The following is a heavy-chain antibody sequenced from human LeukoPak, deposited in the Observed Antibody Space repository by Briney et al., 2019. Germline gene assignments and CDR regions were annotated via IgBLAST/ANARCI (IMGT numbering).Heavy chain of an antibody. CDR2: ISYDGSNK. V-gene: IGHV3-30*18. CDR3: AKDKYSGSYGPLDY. D-gene: IGHD1-26*01. J-gene: IGHJ4*02. Sequence: PGGSLRLSCAASGCTFSNYGMHWVRQAPGKGLEWVAVISYDGSNKYYADSVKGRFTISRDNSKNTLYLQMNSLRAEDTAVYYCAKDKYSGSYGPLDYWGQGTLVTVSS. CDR1: GCTFSNYG.